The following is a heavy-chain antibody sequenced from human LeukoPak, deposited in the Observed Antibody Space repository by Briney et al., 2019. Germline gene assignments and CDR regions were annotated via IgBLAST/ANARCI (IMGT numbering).Heavy chain of an antibody. D-gene: IGHD6-13*01. V-gene: IGHV4-39*01. CDR1: GGSISSSSYY. CDR2: IYYSGST. CDR3: AGEQQLVRYLVCWFDP. J-gene: IGHJ5*02. Sequence: SQTLSLTCTVSGGSISSSSYYWGWIRRPPGKGLEWIGSIYYSGSTYYNPSLKSRVTISVDTSKNQFSLKLSSVTAADTAVYYCAGEQQLVRYLVCWFDPWGQGTLVTVSS.